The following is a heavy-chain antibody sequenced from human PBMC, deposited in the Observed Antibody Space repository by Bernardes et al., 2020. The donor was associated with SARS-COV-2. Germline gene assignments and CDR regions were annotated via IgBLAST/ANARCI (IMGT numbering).Heavy chain of an antibody. J-gene: IGHJ6*02. D-gene: IGHD1-26*01. Sequence: GGSLSLSCAASGFTFSSYAMSWVRQAPGKGLEWVSAISGSGGSTYYADSVKGRFTISRDNSKNTLYLQMNSLRAEDTAVYYCAKAGAEWELRGYYYYYGMDVWGQGTTVTVSS. CDR2: ISGSGGST. CDR3: AKAGAEWELRGYYYYYGMDV. V-gene: IGHV3-23*01. CDR1: GFTFSSYA.